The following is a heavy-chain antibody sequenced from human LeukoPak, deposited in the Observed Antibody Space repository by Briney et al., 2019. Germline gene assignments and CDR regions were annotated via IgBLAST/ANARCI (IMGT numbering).Heavy chain of an antibody. Sequence: GGSLRLSCAASGFTFSNYWMTWVRQAPGKGLEWVANMNQDGSEKYYVDSMKDRFTISRDNAKNSLYLQMNSLRAEDTAVYYCARGETMVRGVYNYWGQGTLVTVSS. V-gene: IGHV3-7*03. CDR1: GFTFSNYW. J-gene: IGHJ4*02. CDR2: MNQDGSEK. D-gene: IGHD3-10*01. CDR3: ARGETMVRGVYNY.